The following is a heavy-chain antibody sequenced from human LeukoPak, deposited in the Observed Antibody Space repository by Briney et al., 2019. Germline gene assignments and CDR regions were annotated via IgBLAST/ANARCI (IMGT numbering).Heavy chain of an antibody. CDR2: INPNSGGT. D-gene: IGHD6-13*01. CDR3: ARTSRYSRSWYEVAKNWFDP. V-gene: IGHV1-2*06. Sequence: ASVKVSCKASGYTFTGYYMHWVRQAPGQGLEWMGRINPNSGGTDYAQKFQGRVTMTRDTSISTAYMELSRLRSDDTAVYYCARTSRYSRSWYEVAKNWFDPWGQGTLVTVSS. J-gene: IGHJ5*02. CDR1: GYTFTGYY.